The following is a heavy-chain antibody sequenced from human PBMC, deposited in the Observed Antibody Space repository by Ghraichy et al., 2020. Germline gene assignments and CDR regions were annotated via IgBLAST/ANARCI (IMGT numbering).Heavy chain of an antibody. CDR3: ARAARGTGWFDP. V-gene: IGHV3-66*01. CDR2: IYSGGST. D-gene: IGHD1-1*01. CDR1: GFTVSSNY. J-gene: IGHJ5*02. Sequence: GGSLRLSCAASGFTVSSNYMSWVRQAPGKGLEWVSVIYSGGSTYYADSVKGRFTISRDNSKNTLYLQMNSLRAEDTAVYYCARAARGTGWFDPWGQGTLVTVSS.